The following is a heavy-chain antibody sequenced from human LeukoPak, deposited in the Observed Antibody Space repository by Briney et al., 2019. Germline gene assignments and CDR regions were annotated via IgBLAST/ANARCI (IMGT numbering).Heavy chain of an antibody. CDR3: ARLYYGGITYYYYYMDV. CDR1: GYSISSGYY. Sequence: SETLSLTCAVSGYSISSGYYWGWIRQPPGKGLEWIGSIYYSGSTYYNPSLKSRVTISVDTAKNQFSLKLSSVTAADTAVYYCARLYYGGITYYYYYMDVWGKGTTVTVSS. D-gene: IGHD4-23*01. J-gene: IGHJ6*03. CDR2: IYYSGST. V-gene: IGHV4-38-2*01.